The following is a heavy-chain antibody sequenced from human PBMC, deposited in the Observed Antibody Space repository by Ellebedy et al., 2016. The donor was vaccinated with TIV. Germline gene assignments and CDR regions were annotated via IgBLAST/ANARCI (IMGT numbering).Heavy chain of an antibody. CDR2: IKADGSEA. D-gene: IGHD2-2*01. CDR1: GFPFSGYW. Sequence: PGGSLRLSCAASGFPFSGYWMSWVRQAPGKGLEWVANIKADGSEAYYVDSVKGRFTISRDNAKNSLYLQMSNLRAEDTAVFYCARAGGRHSTGSGFYWGQGTRVTVST. CDR3: ARAGGRHSTGSGFY. J-gene: IGHJ4*02. V-gene: IGHV3-7*03.